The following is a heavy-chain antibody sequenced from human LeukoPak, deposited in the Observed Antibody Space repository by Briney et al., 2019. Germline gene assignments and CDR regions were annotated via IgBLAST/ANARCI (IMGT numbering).Heavy chain of an antibody. CDR2: ISYDGSNK. Sequence: GGSLRLSCAASGFTFSSYAMHWVRQAPGKGLEWVAVISYDGSNKYYADSVKGRFTISRDNSKNTLYLQMNSLRAEDTAVYYCAKETDDHVGRYFDYWGQGTLVTVSS. CDR1: GFTFSSYA. J-gene: IGHJ4*02. D-gene: IGHD3-16*02. V-gene: IGHV3-30-3*01. CDR3: AKETDDHVGRYFDY.